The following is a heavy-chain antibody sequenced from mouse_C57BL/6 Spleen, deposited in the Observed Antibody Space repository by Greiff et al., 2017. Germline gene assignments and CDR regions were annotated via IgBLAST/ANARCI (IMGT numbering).Heavy chain of an antibody. Sequence: EVKLMESEGGLVQPGSSMKLSCTASGFTFSDYYMAWVRQVPEKGLEWVANINYDGSSSYYLDSLKSRFIISRDNAKYILYLQMSSLKSRDTATYYCARRGGPATGTSMSGEQGGYWYFDVWGTGTTVTVSS. CDR2: INYDGSSS. V-gene: IGHV5-16*02. CDR1: GFTFSDYY. D-gene: IGHD3-1*01. CDR3: ARRGGPATGTSMSGEQGGYWYFDV. J-gene: IGHJ1*03.